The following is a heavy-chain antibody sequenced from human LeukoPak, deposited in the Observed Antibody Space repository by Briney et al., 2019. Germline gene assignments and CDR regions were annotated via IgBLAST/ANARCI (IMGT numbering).Heavy chain of an antibody. CDR2: IHYTGST. D-gene: IGHD3-22*01. V-gene: IGHV4-59*08. Sequence: SETLSLTCTVSGGSISSYDWSWIRQPPGKGLEWIGYIHYTGSTNYNPSLRSRVTISVDTSKNHFSLKLTSVTAADTAVYYCARMYDRSGYYYPFDYWGQGTLVTVSS. J-gene: IGHJ4*02. CDR1: GGSISSYD. CDR3: ARMYDRSGYYYPFDY.